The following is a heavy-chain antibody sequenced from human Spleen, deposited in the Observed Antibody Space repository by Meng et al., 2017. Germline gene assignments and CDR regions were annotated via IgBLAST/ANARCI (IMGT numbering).Heavy chain of an antibody. CDR3: ATLPSY. CDR2: IYPSDSDT. J-gene: IGHJ4*02. V-gene: IGHV5-51*01. CDR1: GYIFTNYW. Sequence: KVSCKGSGYIFTNYWIGWVRQMPGKGLEWMGLIYPSDSDTRYSPSFQGQVTISADKSISTAYLQWSSLRASDTAMYYCATLPSYWGQGTLVTVSS.